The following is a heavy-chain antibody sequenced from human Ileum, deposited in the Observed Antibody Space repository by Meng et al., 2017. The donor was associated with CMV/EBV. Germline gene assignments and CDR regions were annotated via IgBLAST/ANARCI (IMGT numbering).Heavy chain of an antibody. Sequence: GGSLRLSCVASGLSVNGNFMNWVRQAPGKGLEWVAVMYSGGATYYADSVKGRFTVSRDDSKNILYLHMDTLRTEDTAIYYCARGSAFDTWGQGTMVTVSS. V-gene: IGHV3-53*01. J-gene: IGHJ3*02. CDR1: GLSVNGNF. CDR3: ARGSAFDT. CDR2: MYSGGAT.